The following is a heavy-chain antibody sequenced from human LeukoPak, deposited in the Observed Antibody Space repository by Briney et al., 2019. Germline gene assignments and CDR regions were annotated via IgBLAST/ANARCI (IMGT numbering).Heavy chain of an antibody. V-gene: IGHV3-23*01. D-gene: IGHD2-15*01. J-gene: IGHJ3*02. CDR3: AKETVVVVAATPDAFDI. Sequence: PGGSLRLSCAASGFTFSSYAMSWVRQAPGKGLEWVSGISGSGGSTHYADSVKDRFTISRGNSKNTLYLQMNSLRAEDTAVYYCAKETVVVVAATPDAFDIWGQGTMVTVSS. CDR1: GFTFSSYA. CDR2: ISGSGGST.